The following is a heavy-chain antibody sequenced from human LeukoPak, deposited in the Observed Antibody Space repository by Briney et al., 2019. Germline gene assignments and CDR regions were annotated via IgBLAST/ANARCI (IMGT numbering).Heavy chain of an antibody. CDR1: GGPISSNSW. CDR2: IYHSGST. J-gene: IGHJ5*02. CDR3: ARDPGTGSLA. Sequence: SETLSLTCVVSGGPISSNSWWNWVRQTPEKGLEWIGNIYHSGSTNYNPSLKSRATISIDKSKNQFSLILNSVTAADTAVYYCARDPGTGSLAWGQGTLVTVSS. D-gene: IGHD2-2*01. V-gene: IGHV4/OR15-8*02.